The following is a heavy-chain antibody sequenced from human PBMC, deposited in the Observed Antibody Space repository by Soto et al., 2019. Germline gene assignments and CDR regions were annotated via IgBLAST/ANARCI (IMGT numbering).Heavy chain of an antibody. CDR3: PGSAGYSRWTISYEI. J-gene: IGHJ3*02. CDR1: AGCISSGGYS. CDR2: IYHSGRN. V-gene: IGHV4-30-2*01. Sequence: PSQTLSRTCAVSAGCISSGGYSRRWIRQPPGKGLAWLRYIYHSGRNYYNPSHCRRVTISVATSKHHFSLKLSSVTAADPALYSSPGSAGYSRWTISYEIWRKGTMVT. D-gene: IGHD6-13*01.